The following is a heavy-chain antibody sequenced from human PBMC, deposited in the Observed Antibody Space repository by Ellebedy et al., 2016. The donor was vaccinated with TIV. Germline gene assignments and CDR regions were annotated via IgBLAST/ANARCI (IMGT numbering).Heavy chain of an antibody. CDR2: IYPDDSET. D-gene: IGHD2-15*01. Sequence: GESLKISXKTSGYSFSAYWIGWLRQTPGKGLEWMGIIYPDDSETKYSPSFQGQVTLSVDKSISTAYLQWSSLKASDTAMNYCARLATEYCGGGSCPLGDYWGQGTLVTVSS. CDR1: GYSFSAYW. J-gene: IGHJ4*02. CDR3: ARLATEYCGGGSCPLGDY. V-gene: IGHV5-51*01.